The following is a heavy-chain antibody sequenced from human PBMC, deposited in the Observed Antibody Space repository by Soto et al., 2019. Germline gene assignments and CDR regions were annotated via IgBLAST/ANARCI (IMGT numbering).Heavy chain of an antibody. V-gene: IGHV1-18*01. J-gene: IGHJ5*02. Sequence: QVQVVQSGPELKKPGASVKVSCKAPGYIFTKHGIGWVRQAPGHGLQWMGLINVYNGDRKVAQKFQDRVSMTADTATDTAYMELKSLRSGDTAVYYCARLQLGGDRMLNWFDPWGQGTLVTVAS. D-gene: IGHD2-21*02. CDR3: ARLQLGGDRMLNWFDP. CDR1: GYIFTKHG. CDR2: INVYNGDR.